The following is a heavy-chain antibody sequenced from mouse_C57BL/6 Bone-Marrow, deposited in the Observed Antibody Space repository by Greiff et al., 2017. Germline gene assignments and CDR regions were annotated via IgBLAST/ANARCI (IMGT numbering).Heavy chain of an antibody. Sequence: QVQLQQSGPELVKPGASVKISCKASGYAFSSSWMNWVQQRPGKGLEWIGRIYPGDGDTNYNGKFKGKATLTADKSSSTAYMQLSSLTSEDSAVYVCGRRKYGSRGWDYWGRGTRVTVSA. CDR3: GRRKYGSRGWDY. CDR1: GYAFSSSW. J-gene: IGHJ3*01. CDR2: IYPGDGDT. D-gene: IGHD2-10*02. V-gene: IGHV1-82*01.